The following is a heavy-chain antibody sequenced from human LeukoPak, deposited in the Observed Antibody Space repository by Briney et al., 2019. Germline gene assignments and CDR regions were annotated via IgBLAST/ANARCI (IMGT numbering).Heavy chain of an antibody. Sequence: SGTLSLTCAVSGGSISSSNWWSWVRQSPGKGLEWIGEIYHSGSTNYNPSLKSRVTISLDKPKKQFSLQLSSVTAADTAVYYCARGRPNYDILTGYVGYWGQGTLVTVSS. CDR2: IYHSGST. J-gene: IGHJ4*02. V-gene: IGHV4-4*02. D-gene: IGHD3-9*01. CDR3: ARGRPNYDILTGYVGY. CDR1: GGSISSSNW.